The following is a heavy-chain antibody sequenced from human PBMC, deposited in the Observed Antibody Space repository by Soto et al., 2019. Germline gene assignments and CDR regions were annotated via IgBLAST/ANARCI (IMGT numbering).Heavy chain of an antibody. CDR1: GFTFSSYA. V-gene: IGHV3-23*01. CDR2: IDESGTPT. D-gene: IGHD2-2*01. CDR3: ARYIPGVRYYGMDV. Sequence: EVQLLESGGGLVQPGGSLRLSCAASGFTFSSYAMKWVRQAPGKGLEGVSLIDESGTPTYYADSVKGRFTISRDNSWNTLFLEMYSLRAEDTAVYYCARYIPGVRYYGMDVWGQGTTVTVSS. J-gene: IGHJ6*02.